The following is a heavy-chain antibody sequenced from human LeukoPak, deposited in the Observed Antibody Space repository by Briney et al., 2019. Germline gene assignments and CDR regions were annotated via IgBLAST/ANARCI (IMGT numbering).Heavy chain of an antibody. Sequence: GGSLRLSCAASGFTFDRHTMHWVRQPPGKGPEWVSLIGWDGTNIDYADSVKGRFTISRDNRKNFVYLQMHSLRTEDTALYYCTKDMEWGMDVWGQGTTVIVSS. CDR2: IGWDGTNI. CDR3: TKDMEWGMDV. D-gene: IGHD3-3*01. V-gene: IGHV3-43*01. CDR1: GFTFDRHT. J-gene: IGHJ6*02.